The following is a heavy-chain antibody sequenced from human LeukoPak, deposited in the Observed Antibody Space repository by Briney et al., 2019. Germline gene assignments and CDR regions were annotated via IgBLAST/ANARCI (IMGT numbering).Heavy chain of an antibody. CDR1: GFTLSRYE. CDR2: LSNNDNSI. CDR3: AGQNYYDSTAYYYFDS. V-gene: IGHV3-48*03. J-gene: IGHJ4*02. Sequence: GGSLRLSCAASGFTLSRYEMIWVRQAPGKGLEWISYLSNNDNSIRYAESVKGRFTISRDNAENSLYLQMNSLRVEDTAVYFCAGQNYYDSTAYYYFDSWGQGTLVAVSS. D-gene: IGHD3-22*01.